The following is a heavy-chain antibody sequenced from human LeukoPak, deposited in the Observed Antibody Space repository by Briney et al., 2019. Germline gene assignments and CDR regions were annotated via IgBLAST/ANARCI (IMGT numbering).Heavy chain of an antibody. CDR1: GGTFSSYA. Sequence: ASVKVSCKASGGTFSSYAISWVRQAPGQGLEWMGRIIPILGIANYAQKFQGRVTIAADKSTSTAYMELSSLRSEDTAVYYCARRSMIGMDVWGQGTTVTVSS. CDR3: ARRSMIGMDV. V-gene: IGHV1-69*04. CDR2: IIPILGIA. D-gene: IGHD3-22*01. J-gene: IGHJ6*02.